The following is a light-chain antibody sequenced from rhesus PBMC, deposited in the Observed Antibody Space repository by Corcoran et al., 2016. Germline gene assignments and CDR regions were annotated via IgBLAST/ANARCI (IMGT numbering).Light chain of an antibody. V-gene: IGKV1-32*01. J-gene: IGKJ3*01. Sequence: DIQMTQSPSSLSASVGDRVTITCRARQGISSYLNWYQHKPGKVPKLLIYCANRLEGGVPSRFIGNGCGTELTLTISSRQPEDFATYYCQQYNSLPFTCGPGTKLDIK. CDR3: QQYNSLPFT. CDR1: QGISSY. CDR2: CAN.